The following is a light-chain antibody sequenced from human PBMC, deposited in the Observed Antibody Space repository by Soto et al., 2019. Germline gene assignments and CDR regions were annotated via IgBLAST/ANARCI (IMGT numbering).Light chain of an antibody. Sequence: DIQMTQSPSTLSASVGDRVTITCRASQSISSWLAWYQQKPGKAPKLLIYKASSLESGVPSRFSGSGSGTEFTLTISSLQPDDFATYYCQHHNREFTFGPGTKVDIK. J-gene: IGKJ3*01. CDR3: QHHNREFT. CDR1: QSISSW. V-gene: IGKV1-5*03. CDR2: KAS.